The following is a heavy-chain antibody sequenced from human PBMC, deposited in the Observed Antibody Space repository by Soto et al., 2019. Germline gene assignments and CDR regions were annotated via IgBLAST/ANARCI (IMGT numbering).Heavy chain of an antibody. V-gene: IGHV3-30*18. D-gene: IGHD3-22*01. CDR3: AKELYYYDSSGYRRRDAFDI. CDR1: GFTFSSYG. Sequence: AQLLESGGGLVQPGGSLRLSCAASGFTFSSYGMHWVRQAPGKGLEWVAVISYDGSNKYYADSVKGRFTISRDNSKNTLYLQMNSLRAEDTAVYYCAKELYYYDSSGYRRRDAFDIWGQGTMVTVSS. CDR2: ISYDGSNK. J-gene: IGHJ3*02.